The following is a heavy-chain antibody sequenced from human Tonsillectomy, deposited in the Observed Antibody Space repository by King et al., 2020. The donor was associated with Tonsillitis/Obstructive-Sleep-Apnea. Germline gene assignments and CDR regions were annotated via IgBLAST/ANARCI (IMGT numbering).Heavy chain of an antibody. J-gene: IGHJ4*02. CDR1: GFTFDDYA. V-gene: IGHV3-9*01. D-gene: IGHD3-3*01. Sequence: DVQLVESGGGLVQPGRSLRLSCAASGFTFDDYAMHWVRQAPGKGLEWVSGISWNSGSIGYADSVKGRFTISRDNAKNSLYLQMNSLRAEDTALYYCAKDNGYDFWSGYSTFDYWGQGTLVTVSS. CDR2: ISWNSGSI. CDR3: AKDNGYDFWSGYSTFDY.